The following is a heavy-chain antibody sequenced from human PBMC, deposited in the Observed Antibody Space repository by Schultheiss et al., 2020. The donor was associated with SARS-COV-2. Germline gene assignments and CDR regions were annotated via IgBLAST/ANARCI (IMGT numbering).Heavy chain of an antibody. J-gene: IGHJ6*02. CDR3: ASQQLHRYYYDSSGFYGMDV. V-gene: IGHV7-4-1*02. CDR1: GYTFTSYA. CDR2: INTNTGNP. D-gene: IGHD3-22*01. Sequence: GGSLRLSCKASGYTFTSYAMNWVRQAPGQGLEWMGWINTNTGNPTYAQGFTGRFVFSLDTSVSTAYLQISSLKAEDTAVYYCASQQLHRYYYDSSGFYGMDVWGQGTTVTVSS.